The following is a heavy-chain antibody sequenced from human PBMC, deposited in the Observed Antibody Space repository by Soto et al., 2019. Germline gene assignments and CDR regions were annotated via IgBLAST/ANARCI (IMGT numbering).Heavy chain of an antibody. V-gene: IGHV3-13*05. CDR2: IGTAGDP. Sequence: GGSLRLSCAASGFTFSSYDMHWVRQATGKGLEWVSAIGTAGDPYYPGSVRGRFTISRENAKNSLYLQMNSLRAGDTAVYYCARGLGYCSSTSCYTWLGMDVWGQGTTVTVSS. CDR1: GFTFSSYD. CDR3: ARGLGYCSSTSCYTWLGMDV. J-gene: IGHJ6*02. D-gene: IGHD2-2*02.